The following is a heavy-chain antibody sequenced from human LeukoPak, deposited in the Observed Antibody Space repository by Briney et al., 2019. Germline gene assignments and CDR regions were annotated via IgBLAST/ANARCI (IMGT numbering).Heavy chain of an antibody. CDR3: AKMYSSSWYGPVYFDY. J-gene: IGHJ4*02. V-gene: IGHV3-23*01. CDR2: ISGSGGST. D-gene: IGHD6-13*01. CDR1: GFTFSSYA. Sequence: PGGSLRLSCAASGFTFSSYAMSWVRQAPGKGLEWVSAISGSGGSTYYADSVKGRFTISRDNSKNTLYLQMNSLRAEDTAVYYCAKMYSSSWYGPVYFDYWGQGTLVTVSS.